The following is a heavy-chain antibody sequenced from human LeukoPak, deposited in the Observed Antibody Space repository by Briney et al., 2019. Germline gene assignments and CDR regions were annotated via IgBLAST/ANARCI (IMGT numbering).Heavy chain of an antibody. CDR1: GYTFTGYY. CDR2: INPNTGDT. D-gene: IGHD2-15*01. V-gene: IGHV1-2*02. Sequence: ASVKVSCKASGYTFTGYYIHWVRQAPGQGLEWMAWINPNTGDTNYAQRFRGRVTMTRDTSVNTAYVELSRLRSDDTAVYFCAREESFSGGSQSLDYWGQGTLVTVSS. CDR3: AREESFSGGSQSLDY. J-gene: IGHJ4*02.